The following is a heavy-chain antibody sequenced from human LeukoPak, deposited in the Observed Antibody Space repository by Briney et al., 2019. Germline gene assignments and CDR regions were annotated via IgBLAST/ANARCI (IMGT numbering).Heavy chain of an antibody. J-gene: IGHJ4*02. V-gene: IGHV3-30-3*01. CDR2: ISYDGSNK. Sequence: PGRSLRLSCAASGFTFSSYAMHWVRQAPGKGLECVAVISYDGSNKYYADSVKGRFTISRDNSKNTLYLQMNSLRAEDTDVYYCARGGGATINWFDYWGQGTLVTVSS. CDR3: ARGGGATINWFDY. CDR1: GFTFSSYA. D-gene: IGHD1-26*01.